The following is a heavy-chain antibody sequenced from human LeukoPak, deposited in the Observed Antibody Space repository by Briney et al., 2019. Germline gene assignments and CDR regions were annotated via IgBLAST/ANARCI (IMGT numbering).Heavy chain of an antibody. D-gene: IGHD6-19*01. CDR1: GYSISSGYY. CDR3: ARKGSGWYYGWFDP. CDR2: IYHSGST. Sequence: SETLSLTCDVSGYSISSGYYWGWIRQPPGKGLEWIGSIYHSGSTYYNPSLKSRVTISVDTSKNQFSLKLSSVTAADTAVYYCARKGSGWYYGWFDPWGQGTLVTVSS. V-gene: IGHV4-38-2*01. J-gene: IGHJ5*02.